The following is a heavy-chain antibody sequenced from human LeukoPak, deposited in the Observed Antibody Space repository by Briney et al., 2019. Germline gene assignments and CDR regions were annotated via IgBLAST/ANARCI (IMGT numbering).Heavy chain of an antibody. V-gene: IGHV3-30*02. CDR3: ARDRGIAAAVPDY. CDR1: GFTFSSYG. D-gene: IGHD6-13*01. Sequence: GGSLRLSCAASGFTFSSYGMHWVRQAPGKGLEWVAFIRYDGSNKYYADSVKGRFTISRDNSKNTLYLQMNSLRAEDTAVYYCARDRGIAAAVPDYWGQGTLVTVSS. J-gene: IGHJ4*02. CDR2: IRYDGSNK.